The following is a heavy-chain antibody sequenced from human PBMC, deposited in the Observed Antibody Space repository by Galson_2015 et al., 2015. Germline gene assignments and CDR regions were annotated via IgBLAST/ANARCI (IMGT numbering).Heavy chain of an antibody. Sequence: SLRLSCAASGFTFKDYAMHWVRQSPGRSLEWLAGISFDGPNKFYADSVKGRFTISRENSRNTLSLELGSLTSDDTAIYYCAIGAAVIPLGYWGQGTLVTVSS. V-gene: IGHV3-30-3*01. J-gene: IGHJ4*02. CDR1: GFTFKDYA. CDR2: ISFDGPNK. CDR3: AIGAAVIPLGY. D-gene: IGHD2-21*01.